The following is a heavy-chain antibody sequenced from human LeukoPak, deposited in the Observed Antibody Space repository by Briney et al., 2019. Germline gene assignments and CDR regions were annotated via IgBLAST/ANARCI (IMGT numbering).Heavy chain of an antibody. CDR3: AKAGDCSSTSCFPFYYYYYYMDV. D-gene: IGHD2-2*01. CDR1: GFTFSNYA. CDR2: ISGSGGDT. J-gene: IGHJ6*03. Sequence: GGSLRLSCAASGFTFSNYAMSWVRQAPGKGLEWVSHISGSGGDTYYADSVKGRFTISRDNSKNTLYLQMNSLRADDTAVYYCAKAGDCSSTSCFPFYYYYYYMDVWGKGTTVTVSS. V-gene: IGHV3-23*01.